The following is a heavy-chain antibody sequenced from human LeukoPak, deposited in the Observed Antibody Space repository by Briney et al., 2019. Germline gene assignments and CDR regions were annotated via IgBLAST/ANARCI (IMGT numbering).Heavy chain of an antibody. CDR1: GGAISGYY. D-gene: IGHD1-26*01. CDR3: AREGSNGSYNY. Sequence: SETLSLTCTVSGGAISGYYWSWIRQPPGKGLEWIGYIYHSGSSNYNPSLKSRVTISVDTSKNQFSLKLTSVTAADTAVYYCAREGSNGSYNYWGQGALVTVSS. J-gene: IGHJ4*02. CDR2: IYHSGSS. V-gene: IGHV4-59*01.